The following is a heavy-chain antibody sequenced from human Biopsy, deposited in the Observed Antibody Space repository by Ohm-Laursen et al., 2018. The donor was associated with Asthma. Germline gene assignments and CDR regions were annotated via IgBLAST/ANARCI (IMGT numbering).Heavy chain of an antibody. V-gene: IGHV4-59*01. J-gene: IGHJ4*02. D-gene: IGHD2-15*01. CDR1: GVSIRSYY. Sequence: SETLSLTYTVSGVSIRSYYWTWIRQPPGKGLEWIGNIHYSGSTYSNPSLKSRVTISVDTSKKQISLRLNSVIAADTAVYYCAGFCSGGNCPDHWGQGTLVTVSS. CDR3: AGFCSGGNCPDH. CDR2: IHYSGST.